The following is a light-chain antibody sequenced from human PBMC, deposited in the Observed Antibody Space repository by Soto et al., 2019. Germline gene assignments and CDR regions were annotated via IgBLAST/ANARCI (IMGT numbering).Light chain of an antibody. CDR1: SGDVGRYDS. J-gene: IGLJ2*01. Sequence: QSVLTQPASVSGSPGQSLTISCTGTSGDVGRYDSVSWYKHRPGKVPELIIFSDRFSGSKSGNTASLTISGLQAEDEADYYCSSYTTNRTPVFGRGTKLTVL. V-gene: IGLV2-14*01. CDR3: SSYTTNRTPV.